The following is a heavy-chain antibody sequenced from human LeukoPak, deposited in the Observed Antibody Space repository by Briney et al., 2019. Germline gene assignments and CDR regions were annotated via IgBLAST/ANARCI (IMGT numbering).Heavy chain of an antibody. CDR3: ARGGDY. D-gene: IGHD3-16*01. Sequence: SGGSLRLSCAASGFTFDDYAMHWVRQAPGKGLEWVSGISWNSGSIGYADSVKGRFTISRDNAKNSLYLQMNSLRAEDTAVYYCARGGDYWGQGTLVTVSS. V-gene: IGHV3-9*01. CDR2: ISWNSGSI. CDR1: GFTFDDYA. J-gene: IGHJ4*02.